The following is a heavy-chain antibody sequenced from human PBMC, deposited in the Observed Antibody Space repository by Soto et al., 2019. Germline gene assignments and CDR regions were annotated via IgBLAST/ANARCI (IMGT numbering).Heavy chain of an antibody. D-gene: IGHD2-15*01. CDR2: IWYDGSNK. CDR1: GFTFSSYG. CDR3: ARPVVPGLDAFDI. V-gene: IGHV3-33*01. Sequence: GGSLRLSCAASGFTFSSYGMHWVRQAPGKGLEWVAVIWYDGSNKYYADSVKGRFTISRDNSKNTLYLQMNSLRAEDTAVYYCARPVVPGLDAFDIWGQGTMVTVSS. J-gene: IGHJ3*02.